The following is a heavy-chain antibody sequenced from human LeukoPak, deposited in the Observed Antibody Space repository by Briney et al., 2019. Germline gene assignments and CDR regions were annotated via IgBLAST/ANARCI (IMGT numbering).Heavy chain of an antibody. CDR2: ISSGSTYI. J-gene: IGHJ6*02. CDR1: GFTFKNYG. Sequence: GGSLRLSCAASGFTFKNYGMNWVRQAPGKGLEWVSSISSGSTYIDNADSLKGRFTISRDNAKNSLYLEMNSLRAEDTAVYYCARSKGGAQREYGMDVWGQGTTVTVSS. D-gene: IGHD6-25*01. V-gene: IGHV3-21*06. CDR3: ARSKGGAQREYGMDV.